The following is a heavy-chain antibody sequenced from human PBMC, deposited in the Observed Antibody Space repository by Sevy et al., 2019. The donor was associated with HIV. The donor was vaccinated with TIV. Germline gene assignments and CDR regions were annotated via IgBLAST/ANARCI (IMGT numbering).Heavy chain of an antibody. CDR3: AGARITMVRGVTPPPRYYFDY. Sequence: SETLSLTCTVSGGSISSYYWSWIRQPPGKGLEWIGYIYYSGSTNYNPSLKSRVTISVDTSKNQFSLKLSSVTAADTARFYCAGARITMVRGVTPPPRYYFDYWGQGTLVTVSS. CDR1: GGSISSYY. V-gene: IGHV4-59*01. D-gene: IGHD3-10*01. J-gene: IGHJ4*02. CDR2: IYYSGST.